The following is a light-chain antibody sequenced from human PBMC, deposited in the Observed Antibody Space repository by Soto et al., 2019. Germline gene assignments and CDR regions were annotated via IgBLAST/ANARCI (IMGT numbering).Light chain of an antibody. V-gene: IGKV3-20*01. CDR3: QQYGSSPPYT. CDR2: GSY. CDR1: QSVTNNY. Sequence: EVVLTQSPGTLSLSPGERATLSCRASQSVTNNYFAWYQQKPGQGPRLLILGSYDKGTGIPDRFSGSGSGNEFTLSISRLEPEDFAVYYCQQYGSSPPYTFGQGTKLEIK. J-gene: IGKJ2*01.